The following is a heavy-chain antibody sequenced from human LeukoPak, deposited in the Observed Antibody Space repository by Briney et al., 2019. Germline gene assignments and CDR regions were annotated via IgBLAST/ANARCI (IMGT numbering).Heavy chain of an antibody. J-gene: IGHJ4*02. CDR1: GYTFTSYD. D-gene: IGHD3-3*01. CDR2: IIPIFGTA. Sequence: SVKVSCKASGYTFTSYDINWVRQAPGQGLEWMGGIIPIFGTANYAQKFQGRVTITTDESTSTAYMELSSLRSEDTAVYYCARETTIFGRTFDYWGQGTLVTVSS. CDR3: ARETTIFGRTFDY. V-gene: IGHV1-69*05.